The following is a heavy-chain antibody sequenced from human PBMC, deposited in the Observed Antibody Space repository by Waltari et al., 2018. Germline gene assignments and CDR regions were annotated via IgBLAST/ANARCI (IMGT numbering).Heavy chain of an antibody. CDR1: GGSISSSSYY. D-gene: IGHD3-3*01. CDR2: SYYGGST. Sequence: QLQLQESGPGLVKPSETLSLTCTVSGGSISSSSYYWGWIRQPPGKGLEWIGSSYYGGSTYYNPSLKSRVTISVETSKNQFSLKLSSVTAADTAVYYCAGEYDFWSGSAPGYWGQGTLVTVSS. V-gene: IGHV4-39*07. CDR3: AGEYDFWSGSAPGY. J-gene: IGHJ4*02.